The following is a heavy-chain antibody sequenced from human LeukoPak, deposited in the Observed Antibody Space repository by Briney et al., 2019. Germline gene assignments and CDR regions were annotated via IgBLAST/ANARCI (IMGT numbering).Heavy chain of an antibody. V-gene: IGHV3-7*01. CDR2: INEDGSES. Sequence: GGSLRLSCEVSGFTFRSYWMTCVRLAPGKGLEWVANINEDGSESKYVDSVKGRFTISRDNAKNSLFLHMSSLRVEDTAVYYCATTAFTGYENWGQGTQVTVSS. CDR3: ATTAFTGYEN. J-gene: IGHJ4*02. D-gene: IGHD3-9*01. CDR1: GFTFRSYW.